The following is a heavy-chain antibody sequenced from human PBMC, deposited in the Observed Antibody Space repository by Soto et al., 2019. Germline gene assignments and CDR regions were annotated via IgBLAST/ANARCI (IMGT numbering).Heavy chain of an antibody. CDR1: GGTFSSYT. CDR3: ARLSVYCSGGSCYSEYIDY. J-gene: IGHJ4*02. D-gene: IGHD2-15*01. CDR2: IIPILGIA. V-gene: IGHV1-69*02. Sequence: SVKVSCKASGGTFSSYTISWVRQAPGQGLEWMGRIIPILGIANYAQKFQGRVTITRDTSASTAYMELSSLRSEDTAVYYCARLSVYCSGGSCYSEYIDYWGQGTLVTVSS.